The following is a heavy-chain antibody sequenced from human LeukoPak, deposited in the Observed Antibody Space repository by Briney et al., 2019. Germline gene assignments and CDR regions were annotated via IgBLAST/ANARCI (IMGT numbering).Heavy chain of an antibody. Sequence: PGGSLRLSCAASGFTVSSNYMSWVRQAPGKGLEWVSTISSGAPTTYYADSVKGRFTISRDDSKNTLYLQMNTLRAEDTAVYYCAKRHSSGWYYFDYWGQGTLVTVSS. V-gene: IGHV3-23*01. CDR2: ISSGAPTT. J-gene: IGHJ4*02. D-gene: IGHD6-19*01. CDR3: AKRHSSGWYYFDY. CDR1: GFTVSSNY.